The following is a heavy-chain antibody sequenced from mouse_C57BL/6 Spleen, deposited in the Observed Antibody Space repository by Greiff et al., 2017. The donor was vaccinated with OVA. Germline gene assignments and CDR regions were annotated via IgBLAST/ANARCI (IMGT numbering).Heavy chain of an antibody. CDR3: ARRPHYYAMDY. Sequence: EVQLQQSGPVLVKPGASVKMSCKASGYTFTDYYMNWVKQSHGKSLEWIGVINPYNGGTSYNQKFKGKATLTVDKSSSTAYMELNSLTSEDSAVYYCARRPHYYAMDYWGKGTSVTVSS. CDR2: INPYNGGT. J-gene: IGHJ4*01. CDR1: GYTFTDYY. V-gene: IGHV1-19*01.